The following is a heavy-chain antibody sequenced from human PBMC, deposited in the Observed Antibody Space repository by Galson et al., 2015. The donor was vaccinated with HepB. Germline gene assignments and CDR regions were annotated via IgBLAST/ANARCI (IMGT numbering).Heavy chain of an antibody. CDR1: GFTFSSYA. Sequence: SLRLSCAASGFTFSSYAMSWVRQAPGKGLEWVSAISGSGGSTYYADSVEGRFTISRDNSKNTLYLQMNSLRAEDTAVYYCAKNGYDFWSGYNMLGPNPFDYWGQRTLVTVSS. V-gene: IGHV3-23*01. CDR2: ISGSGGST. CDR3: AKNGYDFWSGYNMLGPNPFDY. J-gene: IGHJ4*02. D-gene: IGHD3-3*01.